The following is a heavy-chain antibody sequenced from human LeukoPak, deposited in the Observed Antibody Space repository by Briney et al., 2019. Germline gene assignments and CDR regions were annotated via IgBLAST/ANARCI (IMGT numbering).Heavy chain of an antibody. CDR1: GFTFSTYE. D-gene: IGHD5-18*01. J-gene: IGHJ4*02. Sequence: PGGSLRLSCAASGFTFSTYEMNWVRQAPGKWLEWVSYISSSGSTIYYADSVKGRFTISRDNAKNSLYLQMNSLRAEDTAVYYCARAPGGYSYGTPNFDYWGQGTLVTVSS. CDR3: ARAPGGYSYGTPNFDY. V-gene: IGHV3-48*03. CDR2: ISSSGSTI.